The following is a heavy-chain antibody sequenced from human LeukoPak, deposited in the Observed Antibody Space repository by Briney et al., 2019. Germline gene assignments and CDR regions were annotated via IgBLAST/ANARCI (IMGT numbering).Heavy chain of an antibody. CDR1: TFTFTPGW. V-gene: IGHV3-7*01. J-gene: IGHJ4*02. CDR3: ASLDTAHPSGVH. Sequence: GGSLRLSCEASTFTFTPGWMSWVRQAPGKGLEWVAMMKRDGGEKHYVDSVRGRFTISRDNAKNSLYLQMDSLRDEDTAVYYCASLDTAHPSGVHWGQGTLVTVS. D-gene: IGHD5-18*01. CDR2: MKRDGGEK.